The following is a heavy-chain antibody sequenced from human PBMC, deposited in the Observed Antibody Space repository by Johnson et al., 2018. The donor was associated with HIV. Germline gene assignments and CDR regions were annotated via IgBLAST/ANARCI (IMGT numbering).Heavy chain of an antibody. Sequence: QVRLVESGGGVVQPGRSLRLSCAASGFTFGSYGMHWVRQAPGKGLEWVAGISYDGSNKNYVDSVKGRFTISRDNSKNTLYLQMNSLRAEDTAVYYCAKDLDRELLALWAFHTWGQGTVVTVSS. D-gene: IGHD2-8*02. CDR2: ISYDGSNK. V-gene: IGHV3-30*18. CDR1: GFTFGSYG. J-gene: IGHJ3*02. CDR3: AKDLDRELLALWAFHT.